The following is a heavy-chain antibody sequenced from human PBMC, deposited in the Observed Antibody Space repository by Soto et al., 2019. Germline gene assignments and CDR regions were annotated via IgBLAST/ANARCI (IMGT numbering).Heavy chain of an antibody. Sequence: QVQLVESGGGVVQPGRSLRLSCAASGFTFSSYGMHWVRQAPGKGLEWVAVISYDGSNKYYADSVKGRFTISRDNSKNTLYLQMNSLRAEDTAVYYCAKVKGVYGDQPGGDCGQGTLVTVSS. CDR3: AKVKGVYGDQPGGD. D-gene: IGHD4-17*01. J-gene: IGHJ4*02. CDR2: ISYDGSNK. V-gene: IGHV3-30*18. CDR1: GFTFSSYG.